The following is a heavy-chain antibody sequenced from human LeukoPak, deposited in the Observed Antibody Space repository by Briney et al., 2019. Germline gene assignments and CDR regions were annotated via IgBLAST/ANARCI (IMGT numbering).Heavy chain of an antibody. Sequence: GGSLRLSCAASGFTFSSYWMSWVRQAPGKGLEWVANIKQDGSEKYYVDSVKGRFTISRDNAKNSLYLQMNSLRAEDMAVYYCARVVPAAMGAFDIWGQGTMVTVSS. CDR1: GFTFSSYW. CDR2: IKQDGSEK. D-gene: IGHD2-2*01. CDR3: ARVVPAAMGAFDI. J-gene: IGHJ3*02. V-gene: IGHV3-7*01.